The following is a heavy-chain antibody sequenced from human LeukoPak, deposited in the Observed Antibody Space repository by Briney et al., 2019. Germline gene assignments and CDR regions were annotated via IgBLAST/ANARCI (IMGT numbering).Heavy chain of an antibody. J-gene: IGHJ4*02. D-gene: IGHD3-22*01. CDR2: INPDSGGT. CDR1: GYTFSGYY. Sequence: ASVKVSCKASGYTFSGYYMHWVRQAPGQGLEWMGWINPDSGGTNYAQKFQGRVTMTRDTSISTAYMELSRLRSDDTAVYYCARIAHYYDSSGYYDYWGQGTLVTVSS. CDR3: ARIAHYYDSSGYYDY. V-gene: IGHV1-2*02.